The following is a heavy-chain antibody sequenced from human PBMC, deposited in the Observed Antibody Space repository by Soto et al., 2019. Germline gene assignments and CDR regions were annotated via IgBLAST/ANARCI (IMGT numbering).Heavy chain of an antibody. CDR3: ATDLNQTAAWYFDY. Sequence: PGGSLRLSCAASGFTFSSSWMHWVRQAPGKGLVWVSRINSDGSSTNYADSVKGRFTISRDNAKNTLYLQMNSLRAEDTAVYYCATDLNQTAAWYFDYWGQGTLVTVSS. V-gene: IGHV3-74*01. D-gene: IGHD2-2*01. CDR2: INSDGSST. J-gene: IGHJ4*02. CDR1: GFTFSSSW.